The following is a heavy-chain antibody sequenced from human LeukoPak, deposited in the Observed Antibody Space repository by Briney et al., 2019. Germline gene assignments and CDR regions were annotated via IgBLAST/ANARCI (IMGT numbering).Heavy chain of an antibody. V-gene: IGHV3-53*01. J-gene: IGHJ3*02. D-gene: IGHD2-2*02. CDR3: ARVANVGVVVPAAIGRGGAFDI. Sequence: GGSLRLSCAASGFTVSTNYMTWVRQAPGKGLEWVSVIYSGGKTNYADSVKGRFTISRDNSKNTLYLQMNSLRAEDTAVYYCARVANVGVVVPAAIGRGGAFDIWGQGTMVTVSS. CDR2: IYSGGKT. CDR1: GFTVSTNY.